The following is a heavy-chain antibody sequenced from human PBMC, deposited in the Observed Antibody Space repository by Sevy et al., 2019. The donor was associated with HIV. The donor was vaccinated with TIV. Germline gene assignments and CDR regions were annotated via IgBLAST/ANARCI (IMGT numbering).Heavy chain of an antibody. D-gene: IGHD2-2*01. CDR3: ARTGCSITSCLTADAFDI. CDR1: GFTFSRYW. Sequence: LSLTCAASGFTFSRYWMSWVRQAPGKGLEWVANIKVDGSEKYYVDSVKGRFTISRDNAKNSLYLQMNSLRAEETAVYYCARTGCSITSCLTADAFDIWGQGTLVTVSS. CDR2: IKVDGSEK. V-gene: IGHV3-7*01. J-gene: IGHJ3*02.